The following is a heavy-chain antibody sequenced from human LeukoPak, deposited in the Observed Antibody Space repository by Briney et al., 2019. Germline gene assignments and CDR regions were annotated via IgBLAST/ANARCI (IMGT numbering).Heavy chain of an antibody. J-gene: IGHJ4*02. CDR2: IKEDGSEK. D-gene: IGHD6-19*01. Sequence: GGSLRLSCAGSRFSFSSFWMNWVRQAPGKGPEWVANIKEDGSEKYYVDSVKGRFTISRDNAKNSLYLQMNSLRAEDTALYYCARVGQQWRGFDYWGQGTLVTVSS. CDR1: RFSFSSFW. CDR3: ARVGQQWRGFDY. V-gene: IGHV3-7*03.